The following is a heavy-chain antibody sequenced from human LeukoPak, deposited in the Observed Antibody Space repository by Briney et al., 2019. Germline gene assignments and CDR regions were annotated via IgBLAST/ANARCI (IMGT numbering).Heavy chain of an antibody. CDR2: IYSGGNT. D-gene: IGHD2-15*01. CDR3: ARRPGEYSHPYDY. CDR1: GFTVSSNS. J-gene: IGHJ4*02. V-gene: IGHV3-53*01. Sequence: GGSLRLSCTVSGFTVSSNSWSWVRQAPGKGLEWVSFIYSGGNTHYSDSVTGRFTISRDNSKNTLYLQMNSLRAEDTAIYYCARRPGEYSHPYDYWGQGTLVTVSS.